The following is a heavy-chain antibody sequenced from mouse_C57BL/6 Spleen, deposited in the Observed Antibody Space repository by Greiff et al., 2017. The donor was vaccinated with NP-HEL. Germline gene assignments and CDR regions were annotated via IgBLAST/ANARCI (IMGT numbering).Heavy chain of an antibody. CDR1: GFTFSDYG. J-gene: IGHJ1*03. D-gene: IGHD4-1*01. V-gene: IGHV5-17*01. Sequence: EVKVVESGGGLVKPGGSLKLSCAASGFTFSDYGMHWVRQAPEKGLEWVAYISSGSSTIYYADTVKGRFTISRDNAKNTLFLQMTSLRSEDTAMYYCARRIGTGYFDVWGTGTTVTVSS. CDR3: ARRIGTGYFDV. CDR2: ISSGSSTI.